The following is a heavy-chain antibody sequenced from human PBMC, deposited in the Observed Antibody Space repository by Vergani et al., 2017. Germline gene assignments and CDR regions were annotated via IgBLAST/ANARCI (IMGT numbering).Heavy chain of an antibody. CDR3: ARKRAVPIDY. D-gene: IGHD6-19*01. CDR2: INHSGST. CDR1: GGSFSGYY. V-gene: IGHV4-34*01. Sequence: QVQLQQCGAGLLKPSETLSLSCAVYGGSFSGYYWSWIRQPPGKGLEWIGEINHSGSTNYNPSLKSRVTISVDTSKNQFSLKLSSVTAADTAVYYCARKRAVPIDYWGQGTLVTVSS. J-gene: IGHJ4*02.